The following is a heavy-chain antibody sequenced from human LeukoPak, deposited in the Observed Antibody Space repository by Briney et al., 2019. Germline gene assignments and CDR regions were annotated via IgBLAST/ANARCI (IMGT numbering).Heavy chain of an antibody. J-gene: IGHJ3*02. CDR2: IYYSGST. D-gene: IGHD3-22*01. CDR3: PRGPYSYDSSGAFDI. Sequence: SETLSLTCTVSGGSISSYLLIWMRQPPGEGGGWMGNIYYSGSTKYNPSLKSRVTISVDTSKNQSSLKLSSVTAADTAVYFCPRGPYSYDSSGAFDIWGQGTMVTVSS. V-gene: IGHV4-59*08. CDR1: GGSISSYL.